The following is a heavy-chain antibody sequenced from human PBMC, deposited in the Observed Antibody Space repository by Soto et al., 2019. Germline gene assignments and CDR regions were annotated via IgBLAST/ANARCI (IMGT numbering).Heavy chain of an antibody. CDR3: ARDFWTATTNS. J-gene: IGHJ5*02. Sequence: PGGSLRLSCVVSGFTFSETAIIWVRQPPGRGLEWVSTSASSSGNDVYADSVKGRFTVSRDNSKNTVYLQMSSLRAEDTAIYYCARDFWTATTNSWGRGTLVTVSS. V-gene: IGHV3-23*01. D-gene: IGHD1-7*01. CDR2: SASSSGND. CDR1: GFTFSETA.